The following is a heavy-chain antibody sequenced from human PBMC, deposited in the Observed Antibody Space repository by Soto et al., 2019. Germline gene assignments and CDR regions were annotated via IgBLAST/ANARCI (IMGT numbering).Heavy chain of an antibody. CDR1: GGSFSGYY. CDR3: ARFYYDSSGYYSMADAFDI. J-gene: IGHJ3*02. V-gene: IGHV4-34*01. Sequence: PSETLSLTCAVYGGSFSGYYWSWIRQPPGKGLEWIGEINHSGSTNYNPSLKSRVTISVDTSKNQFSLKLSPVTAADTAVYYCARFYYDSSGYYSMADAFDIWGQGTMVTVSS. D-gene: IGHD3-22*01. CDR2: INHSGST.